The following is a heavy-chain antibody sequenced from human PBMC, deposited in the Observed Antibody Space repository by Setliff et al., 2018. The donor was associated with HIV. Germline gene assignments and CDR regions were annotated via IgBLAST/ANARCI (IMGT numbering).Heavy chain of an antibody. CDR3: AREKYGDKFDY. Sequence: ASVKVSCKASGYNFTNYGIGWVRQAPGQGLEYLGWIGTYSGNTDYAQSVQGRVTMTRDTSTGTVYMDLRSLRSDDTAMYYCAREKYGDKFDYWGQGTLVTVSS. V-gene: IGHV1-18*01. CDR2: IGTYSGNT. D-gene: IGHD2-8*01. CDR1: GYNFTNYG. J-gene: IGHJ4*02.